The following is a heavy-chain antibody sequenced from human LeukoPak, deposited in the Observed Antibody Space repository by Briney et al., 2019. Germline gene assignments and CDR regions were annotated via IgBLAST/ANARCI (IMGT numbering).Heavy chain of an antibody. Sequence: SETLSLTCTVSGGSIRSYYWSWIRQPPGKGLEWIGYIYYSGSTNYNPSLKSRVTISVDTSKNQFSLKLSSVTAADTAVYYCAARGYDFWSGRGYFDYWGQGTLVTVSS. V-gene: IGHV4-59*01. CDR2: IYYSGST. D-gene: IGHD3-3*01. CDR3: AARGYDFWSGRGYFDY. J-gene: IGHJ4*02. CDR1: GGSIRSYY.